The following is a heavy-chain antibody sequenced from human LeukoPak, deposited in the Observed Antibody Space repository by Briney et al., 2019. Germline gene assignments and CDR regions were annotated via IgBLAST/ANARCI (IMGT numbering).Heavy chain of an antibody. CDR3: ARGVPITMVRGVIIDHNDY. D-gene: IGHD3-10*01. V-gene: IGHV4-34*01. J-gene: IGHJ4*02. CDR2: INHSGST. Sequence: SETLSLTCAFYGGSFSGYYWSWIRQPPGKGLEWIGEINHSGSTNYNPSLKSRVTISVDTSKNQFSLKLSSVTAADTAVYYCARGVPITMVRGVIIDHNDYWGQGTLVTVSS. CDR1: GGSFSGYY.